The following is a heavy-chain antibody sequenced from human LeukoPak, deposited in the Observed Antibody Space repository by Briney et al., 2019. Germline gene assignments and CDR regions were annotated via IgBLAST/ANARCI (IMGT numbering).Heavy chain of an antibody. CDR2: ISGSGGST. CDR1: GFTFSSYS. Sequence: GGSLRLSCAASGFTFSSYSMNWVRQAPGKGLEWVSAISGSGGSTYYADSVKGRFTISRDNSKNTLYLQMNSLRAEDTAVYYCAKSRGLRYFDWSDWGQGTLVTVSS. V-gene: IGHV3-23*01. D-gene: IGHD3-9*01. J-gene: IGHJ4*02. CDR3: AKSRGLRYFDWSD.